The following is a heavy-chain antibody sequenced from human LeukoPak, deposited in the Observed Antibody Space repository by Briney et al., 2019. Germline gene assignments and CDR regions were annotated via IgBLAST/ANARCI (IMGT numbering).Heavy chain of an antibody. Sequence: GGSLRLSCPASGFTFSSYAMHWVRQAPGKGLEYVSAISSNGGSTYYADSVKGRFTISRDNSKNTLHLQMSSLRAEDTAVYYCVKTYYYDSSGYPDYWGQGTLVTVSS. V-gene: IGHV3-64D*06. CDR1: GFTFSSYA. CDR3: VKTYYYDSSGYPDY. J-gene: IGHJ4*02. CDR2: ISSNGGST. D-gene: IGHD3-22*01.